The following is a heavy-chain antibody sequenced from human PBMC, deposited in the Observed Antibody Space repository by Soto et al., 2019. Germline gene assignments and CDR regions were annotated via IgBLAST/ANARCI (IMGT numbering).Heavy chain of an antibody. CDR3: ARDMGRMVRTGESYYFDY. V-gene: IGHV1-2*04. CDR1: GYTFTGYY. Sequence: ASVKVSCKASGYTFTGYYMHWVRQAPGQGLEWMGWINPNSGGTNYAQKFQGWVTMTRDTSISTAYMELSRLRSDDTAVYYCARDMGRMVRTGESYYFDYWGQGTLVTVSS. CDR2: INPNSGGT. D-gene: IGHD3-10*01. J-gene: IGHJ4*02.